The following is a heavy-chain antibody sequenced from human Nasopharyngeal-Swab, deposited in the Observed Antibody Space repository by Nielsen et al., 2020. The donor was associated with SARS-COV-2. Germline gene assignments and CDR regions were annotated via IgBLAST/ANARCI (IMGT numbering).Heavy chain of an antibody. CDR3: AKAEMATGYGMDV. Sequence: GESLKISCAASGFTFDDYTMHWVRQAPGKGLEWVSLISWDGGSTYYADSVKGRFTISRDNSKNSLYLQMNSLRTEDTALYYCAKAEMATGYGMDVWGQGTTVTVSS. V-gene: IGHV3-43*01. D-gene: IGHD5-24*01. CDR1: GFTFDDYT. CDR2: ISWDGGST. J-gene: IGHJ6*02.